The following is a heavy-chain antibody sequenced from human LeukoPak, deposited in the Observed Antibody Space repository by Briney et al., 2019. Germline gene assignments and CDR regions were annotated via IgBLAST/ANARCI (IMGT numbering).Heavy chain of an antibody. V-gene: IGHV3-7*02. CDR2: IKDDGSEK. CDR1: GFSFSSDW. J-gene: IGHJ6*02. Sequence: GGSLRLSCAGSGFSFSSDWMNWVRQAPGKGLEWVASIKDDGSEKHFLDSVNGRFATSRDNAKNSLYLQMSSLRAEDTAVYYCARRGITISGVLVYHYSGLDVWGQGTTVTVSS. CDR3: ARRGITISGVLVYHYSGLDV. D-gene: IGHD3-3*01.